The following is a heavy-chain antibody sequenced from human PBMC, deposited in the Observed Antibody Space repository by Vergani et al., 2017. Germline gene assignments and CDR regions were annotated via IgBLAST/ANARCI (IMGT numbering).Heavy chain of an antibody. CDR3: AKEDLQLEPYVMDV. D-gene: IGHD1-1*01. J-gene: IGHJ6*03. CDR2: IYYSGST. Sequence: QVQLQESGPGLVKPSQTLSLTCTVSGGSISSGGYYWSWIRQHPGKGLEWIGYIYYSGSTYYNPSLKSRVTISVETSKNQFSLKLSSVTAADTAVYYCAKEDLQLEPYVMDVWGKGTTVTVSS. V-gene: IGHV4-31*03. CDR1: GGSISSGGYY.